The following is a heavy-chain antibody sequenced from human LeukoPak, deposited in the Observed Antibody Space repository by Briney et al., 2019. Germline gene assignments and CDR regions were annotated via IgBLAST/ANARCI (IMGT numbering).Heavy chain of an antibody. V-gene: IGHV4-34*01. J-gene: IGHJ4*02. D-gene: IGHD6-19*01. CDR1: GGSFSGYY. CDR2: ISQSGST. Sequence: PSETLSLTCAVYGGSFSGYYWTLIRQPPGKGLEWIGEISQSGSTNYNPSLKSRVTISVDTSKNQFSLKLSSVTAADTAVYYCARQYSSGWYGYYFDYWGQGTLVTVSS. CDR3: ARQYSSGWYGYYFDY.